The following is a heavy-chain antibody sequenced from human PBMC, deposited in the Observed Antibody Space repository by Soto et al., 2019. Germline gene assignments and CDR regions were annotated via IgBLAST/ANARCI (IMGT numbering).Heavy chain of an antibody. J-gene: IGHJ4*02. CDR2: IYHSGST. D-gene: IGHD1-26*01. V-gene: IGHV4-30-2*01. CDR3: ERVGMGSWASGN. CDR1: GGSISSGGYS. Sequence: PSETLSLTCAVSGGSISSGGYSWSWVRQPPGKGLEWIGYIYHSGSTYYNPSLKSRVTISVDRSKNQFSLKLSSVTAADTAVYYCERVGMGSWASGNWSQGTLVTVSS.